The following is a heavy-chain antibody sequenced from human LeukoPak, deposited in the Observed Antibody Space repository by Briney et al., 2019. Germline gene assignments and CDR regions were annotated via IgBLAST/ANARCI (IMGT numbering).Heavy chain of an antibody. Sequence: PSETLSLTCTVSGGSISSSSYYWGWIRQPPGKGLEWIGSIYYSGSTYHNPSLKSRVTISVDTSKNQFSLKLSSVTAADTAVYYCARRAYDSSGYYSDYWGQGTLVTVSS. CDR3: ARRAYDSSGYYSDY. CDR2: IYYSGST. D-gene: IGHD3-22*01. CDR1: GGSISSSSYY. J-gene: IGHJ4*02. V-gene: IGHV4-39*01.